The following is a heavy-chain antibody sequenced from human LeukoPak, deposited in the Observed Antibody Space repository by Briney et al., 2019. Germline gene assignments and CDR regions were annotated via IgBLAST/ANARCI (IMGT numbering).Heavy chain of an antibody. V-gene: IGHV1-69*13. J-gene: IGHJ3*01. Sequence: ASVKVSCKTSGGTFSRYIITWVRQAPGQGLEWMGRIIPMFGTPNYAQKYQDRVTITADESARPGSMELSSRRFEDTGVRYCARQGYTNNLGRHLGDTDDVFDLWGQGTMVTVPS. CDR3: ARQGYTNNLGRHLGDTDDVFDL. CDR2: IIPMFGTP. D-gene: IGHD2-2*02. CDR1: GGTFSRYI.